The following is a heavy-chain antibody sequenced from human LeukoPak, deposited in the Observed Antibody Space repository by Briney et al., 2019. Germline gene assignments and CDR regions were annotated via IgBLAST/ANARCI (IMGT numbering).Heavy chain of an antibody. CDR2: ISGSGGST. D-gene: IGHD3-9*01. CDR1: GFTFSSYG. V-gene: IGHV3-23*01. Sequence: GGTLRLSCAASGFTFSSYGMSWVRQAPGKGLEWVSAISGSGGSTYYADSVKGRFTISRDNSKNTLYLQMNSLRAEDTAVYYCAKGPVFLTGYIFWGQGTLVTVSS. J-gene: IGHJ4*02. CDR3: AKGPVFLTGYIF.